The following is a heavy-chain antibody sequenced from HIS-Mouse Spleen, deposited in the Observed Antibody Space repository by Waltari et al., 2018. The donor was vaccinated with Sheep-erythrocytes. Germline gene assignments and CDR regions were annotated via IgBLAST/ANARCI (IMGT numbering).Heavy chain of an antibody. CDR1: GFTFGYYS. CDR2: NRSNAYGGTT. Sequence: EVQLVESGGGLVKPGRSLRLSCTASGFTFGYYSMSWFRQAPGRGLEWVCFNRSNAYGGTTEYAASVKGRFTISRDDSKSIAYMQMNSLKTEDTAVYYCTRIPLTGAWGQGTLVTVSS. CDR3: TRIPLTGA. V-gene: IGHV3-49*05. D-gene: IGHD2-8*02. J-gene: IGHJ5*02.